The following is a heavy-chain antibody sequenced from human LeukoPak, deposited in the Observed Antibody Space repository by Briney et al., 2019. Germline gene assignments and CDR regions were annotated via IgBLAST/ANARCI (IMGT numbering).Heavy chain of an antibody. V-gene: IGHV3-33*08. CDR3: ARNTIFGVVRKNWFDP. Sequence: PGRSLRLSCAASGFTFSSYGMHWVRQAPGKGLEWVAVIWYDGSNKYYADSVKGRFTISRDNSKNTLYLQMNSLRAEDTAVYYCARNTIFGVVRKNWFDPWGQGTLVTVSS. D-gene: IGHD3-3*01. CDR2: IWYDGSNK. J-gene: IGHJ5*02. CDR1: GFTFSSYG.